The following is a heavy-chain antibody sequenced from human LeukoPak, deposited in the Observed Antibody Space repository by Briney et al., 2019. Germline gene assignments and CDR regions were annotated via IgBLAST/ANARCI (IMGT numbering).Heavy chain of an antibody. CDR1: GFTFSSYG. CDR3: ARVRYSSPWFYGMDV. CDR2: IRYDGSNK. Sequence: GGSLRLSCAASGFTFSSYGMHWVRQAPGKGLEWVAFIRYDGSNKYYADSVKGRFTISRDNSKNTLYLQLNSLRAEDTAVYYCARVRYSSPWFYGMDVWGQGTTVTVSS. J-gene: IGHJ6*02. V-gene: IGHV3-30*02. D-gene: IGHD6-13*01.